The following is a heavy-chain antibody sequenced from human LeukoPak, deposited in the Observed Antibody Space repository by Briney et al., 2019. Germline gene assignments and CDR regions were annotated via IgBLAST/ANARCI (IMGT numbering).Heavy chain of an antibody. CDR1: GFTFSSYW. J-gene: IGHJ3*02. Sequence: GGSLRLSCAASGFTFSSYWISWVRQAPGQGLEWVANIKQDGGEKYYVHSVKGRFTISRDNAKNSLYLQMNSLRAEDTAVYYCARDHARQPLLWFGELLNAFDIWGQGTMVTVSS. CDR2: IKQDGGEK. D-gene: IGHD3-10*01. CDR3: ARDHARQPLLWFGELLNAFDI. V-gene: IGHV3-7*01.